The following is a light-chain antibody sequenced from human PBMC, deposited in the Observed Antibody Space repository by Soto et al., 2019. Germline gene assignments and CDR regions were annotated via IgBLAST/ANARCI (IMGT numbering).Light chain of an antibody. Sequence: QSALTQPASVSGSPGQSITISCTGTRSDIGAYNFVSWYQQHPGEVRKLILYDVNVRPSGVSNRFSGSKSGNTASLTISGLQAEDEADYYCTSWTTSTTMIFGGGTKVTVL. CDR3: TSWTTSTTMI. CDR1: RSDIGAYNF. V-gene: IGLV2-14*03. CDR2: DVN. J-gene: IGLJ2*01.